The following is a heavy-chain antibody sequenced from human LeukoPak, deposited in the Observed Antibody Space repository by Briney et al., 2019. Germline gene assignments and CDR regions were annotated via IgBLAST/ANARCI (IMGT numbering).Heavy chain of an antibody. V-gene: IGHV4-34*01. D-gene: IGHD3-10*01. CDR1: GGSFSGYY. J-gene: IGHJ4*02. Sequence: PSETLSLTCAVYGGSFSGYYWSWIRRPPGKGLEWIGEINHSGSTNHNPSLKSRVTISVDTSKNQFSLRLSSVTAADTAVYYCARGLGTPPTPYYGSGIDYWGQGTLVTVSS. CDR3: ARGLGTPPTPYYGSGIDY. CDR2: INHSGST.